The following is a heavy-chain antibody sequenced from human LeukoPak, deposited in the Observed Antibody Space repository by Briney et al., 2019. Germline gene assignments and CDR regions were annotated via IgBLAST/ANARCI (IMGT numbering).Heavy chain of an antibody. J-gene: IGHJ6*02. D-gene: IGHD2-21*02. CDR1: GITFSSYA. V-gene: IGHV3-64*04. Sequence: PGGSLRLSCSASGITFSSYAMHWVRQAPGKGLEYVSSISSNRGSTYYADSVKGRFTSSRDNAKNSLYLQMNSLRAEDTAVYYCARDRVVTTYGMDVWGQGTTVTVSS. CDR3: ARDRVVTTYGMDV. CDR2: ISSNRGST.